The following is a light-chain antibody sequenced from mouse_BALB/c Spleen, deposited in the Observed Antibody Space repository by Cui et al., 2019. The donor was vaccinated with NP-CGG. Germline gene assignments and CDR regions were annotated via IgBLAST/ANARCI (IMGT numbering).Light chain of an antibody. CDR3: ALWYSNHWV. CDR1: TGAVTNNNL. CDR2: GTN. J-gene: IGLJ1*01. Sequence: QAVVTQESALTTSPGEKVTLTCRSSTGAVTNNNLANWVQEKPDHLFTGLIGGTNNRAPGVPARFSGSLIGDKAALTITGAQTEDEAIYFCALWYSNHWVFGGGTKLTVL. V-gene: IGLV1*01.